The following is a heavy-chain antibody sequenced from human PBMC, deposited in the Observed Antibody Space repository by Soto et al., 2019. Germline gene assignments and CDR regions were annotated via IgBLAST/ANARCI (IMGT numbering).Heavy chain of an antibody. CDR1: GFTFSNYA. J-gene: IGHJ4*02. D-gene: IGHD2-15*01. Sequence: QVQLVESGGGVVQPGRSLRLSCAASGFTFSNYAMHWVRQAPGKGLEWVADMFFAGTSSYNAESVKGRFTISRDNSKNTLYLQVSSLRDEDTAVYYCARDRLCDGGSCYSGFDNWGQGILVTVSS. CDR2: MFFAGTSS. V-gene: IGHV3-30*19. CDR3: ARDRLCDGGSCYSGFDN.